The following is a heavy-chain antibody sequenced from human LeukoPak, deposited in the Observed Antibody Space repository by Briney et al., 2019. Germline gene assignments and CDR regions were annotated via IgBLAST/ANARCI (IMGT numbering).Heavy chain of an antibody. J-gene: IGHJ5*02. V-gene: IGHV3-23*01. Sequence: GGSLRLSCAASGFTFSSYAMSWVRQAPGKGLEWVPAISGSGGSTYYADSVKGRFTISRDNSKNTLYLQMNSLRAEDTAVYYCAKGGGIVVVPAAGNWFDPWGQGTLVTVSS. CDR2: ISGSGGST. CDR1: GFTFSSYA. CDR3: AKGGGIVVVPAAGNWFDP. D-gene: IGHD2-2*01.